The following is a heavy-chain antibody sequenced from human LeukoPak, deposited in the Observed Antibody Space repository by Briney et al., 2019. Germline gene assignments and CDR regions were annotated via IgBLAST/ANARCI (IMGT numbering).Heavy chain of an antibody. V-gene: IGHV3-15*01. CDR2: IKCNYDGGTS. Sequence: GETLTLTCAASGYTFGNAWLSWVRQSPGKGLEWVGRIKCNYDGGTSNYPAPVKGRSTISSHDQNNARYQHMNSPKTEDTSLFYCITENLIAAGYYFVYWGEGNLVTVSS. D-gene: IGHD6-13*01. J-gene: IGHJ4*02. CDR1: GYTFGNAW. CDR3: ITENLIAAGYYFVY.